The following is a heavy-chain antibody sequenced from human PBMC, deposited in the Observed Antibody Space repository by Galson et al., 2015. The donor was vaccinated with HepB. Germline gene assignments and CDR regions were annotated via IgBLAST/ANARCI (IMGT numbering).Heavy chain of an antibody. CDR2: ISAYNGNT. J-gene: IGHJ6*02. D-gene: IGHD3-10*01. CDR1: GYTFTSYG. CDR3: ARGLPHPEYGSGSYYKNYYGMDV. Sequence: SVKVSCKASGYTFTSYGISWVRQAPGQGLEWMGWISAYNGNTNYAQKLQGRVTMTTDTSTSTAYMELRSLRSDDTAVYYCARGLPHPEYGSGSYYKNYYGMDVWGQGTTVTVSS. V-gene: IGHV1-18*01.